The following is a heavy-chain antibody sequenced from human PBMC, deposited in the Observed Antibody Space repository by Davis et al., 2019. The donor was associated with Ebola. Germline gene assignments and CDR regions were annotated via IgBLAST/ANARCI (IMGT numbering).Heavy chain of an antibody. CDR1: GFTFSDYY. D-gene: IGHD3-9*01. CDR3: ARGNYDILTGYPFDY. J-gene: IGHJ4*02. V-gene: IGHV3-11*01. Sequence: GESLKISCAASGFTFSDYYMSWIRQAPGKGLEWVSYISSSGSTIYYADSVKGRFTISRDNAKNSLYLQMNSLRAEDTAVYYCARGNYDILTGYPFDYWGQGTLVTVSS. CDR2: ISSSGSTI.